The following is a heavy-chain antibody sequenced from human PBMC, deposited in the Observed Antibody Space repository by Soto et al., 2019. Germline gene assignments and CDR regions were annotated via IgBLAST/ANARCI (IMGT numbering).Heavy chain of an antibody. D-gene: IGHD3-10*01. V-gene: IGHV5-51*01. CDR2: VYPGDSDT. CDR1: GYSFNTYW. Sequence: GESMKISCKGSGYSFNTYWIGWVRQTPGKGLEWMGIVYPGDSDTRYSPSFQGQVAISADKSISTAYLQWSSLKASDTAMYYCGRPLYGSGSHYDYWGQGTLVTVSS. CDR3: GRPLYGSGSHYDY. J-gene: IGHJ4*02.